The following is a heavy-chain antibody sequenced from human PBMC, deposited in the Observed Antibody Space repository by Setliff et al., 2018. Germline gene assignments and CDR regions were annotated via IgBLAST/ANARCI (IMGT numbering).Heavy chain of an antibody. V-gene: IGHV3-23*01. J-gene: IGHJ5*02. Sequence: PGGSLRLSCAASGFTFGDFAMSWVRQAPGKGLAWVSAISGSGGSTYYADSVKGRFTVSRDNAMDTLFLQMNGLTTDDTAKYFCAKDRWGYADPWGQGTLVTVSS. CDR1: GFTFGDFA. CDR2: ISGSGGST. CDR3: AKDRWGYADP. D-gene: IGHD2-2*01.